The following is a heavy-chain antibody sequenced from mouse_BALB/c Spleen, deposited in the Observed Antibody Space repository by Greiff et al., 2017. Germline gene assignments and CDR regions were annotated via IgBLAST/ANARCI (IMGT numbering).Heavy chain of an antibody. J-gene: IGHJ3*01. CDR1: GFTFSSYT. Sequence: EVHLVESGGGLVQPGGSLKLSCAASGFTFSSYTMSWVRQTPEKRLEWVAYISNGGGSTYYPDTVKGRFTISRDNAKNTLYLQMSSLKSEDTAMYYCARPELGRFAYWGQGTLVTVSA. V-gene: IGHV5-12-2*01. CDR2: ISNGGGST. D-gene: IGHD4-1*01. CDR3: ARPELGRFAY.